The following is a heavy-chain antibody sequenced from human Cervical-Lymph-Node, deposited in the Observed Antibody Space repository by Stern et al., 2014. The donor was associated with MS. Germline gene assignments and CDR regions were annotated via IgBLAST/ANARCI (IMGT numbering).Heavy chain of an antibody. V-gene: IGHV4-4*02. Sequence: QLQLQESGPGLVKPSGTLSLTCAVSGDSISGDNWWSWVRQPPGKGLEWIGEIYHTGSTNYNPSLKKRVTLSVNKSENQFSLKLSSVTAADTAVYYCARGGLYDFWGQGALVTVSS. CDR2: IYHTGST. CDR3: ARGGLYDF. J-gene: IGHJ4*02. D-gene: IGHD2/OR15-2a*01. CDR1: GDSISGDNW.